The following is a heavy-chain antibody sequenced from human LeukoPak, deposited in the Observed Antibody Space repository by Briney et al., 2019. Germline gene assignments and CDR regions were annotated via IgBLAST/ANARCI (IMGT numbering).Heavy chain of an antibody. CDR1: GFTFDDYA. V-gene: IGHV3-43*02. D-gene: IGHD3-10*01. Sequence: GGSLRLSCAASGFTFDDYAMHWVRQAPGKGLEWVSLISGDGGSTYYADSVKGRFTISRDISKNSLYLQMNSLRTEDTALYYCAKDTWGSRRSGSYSFYYYGMDVWGQGTTVTVSS. CDR3: AKDTWGSRRSGSYSFYYYGMDV. CDR2: ISGDGGST. J-gene: IGHJ6*02.